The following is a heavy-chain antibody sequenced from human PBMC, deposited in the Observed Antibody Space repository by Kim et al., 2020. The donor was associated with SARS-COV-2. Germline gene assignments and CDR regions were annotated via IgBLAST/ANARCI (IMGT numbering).Heavy chain of an antibody. D-gene: IGHD6-19*01. CDR3: ARRVVAGPDAFDI. J-gene: IGHJ3*02. CDR1: GGSISSSSYY. V-gene: IGHV4-39*01. CDR2: IYYSGST. Sequence: SETLSLTCTVSGGSISSSSYYWGWIRQPPGKGLEWIGSIYYSGSTYYNPSLKSRVTISVDTSKNQFSLKLSSVTAADTAVYYCARRVVAGPDAFDIWGQGTMVTVSS.